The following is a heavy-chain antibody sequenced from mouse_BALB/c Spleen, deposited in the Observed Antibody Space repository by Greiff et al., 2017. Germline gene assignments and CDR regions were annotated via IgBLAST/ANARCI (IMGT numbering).Heavy chain of an antibody. CDR2: ISSGGSYT. D-gene: IGHD1-1*01. J-gene: IGHJ2*01. V-gene: IGHV5-9-4*01. CDR1: GFTFSSYA. CDR3: ARRITTVFDY. Sequence: EVHLVESGGGLVKPGGSLKLSCAASGFTFSSYAMSWVRQSPEKRLEWVAEISSGGSYTYYPDTVTGRFTISRDNAKNTLYLEMSSLRSEDTAMYYCARRITTVFDYWGQGTTLTVSS.